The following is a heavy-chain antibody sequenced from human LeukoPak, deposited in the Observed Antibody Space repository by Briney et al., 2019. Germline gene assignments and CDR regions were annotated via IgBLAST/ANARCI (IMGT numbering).Heavy chain of an antibody. CDR1: GGSISNYY. D-gene: IGHD3-10*01. CDR3: ARVDRKIWFGETQYYFDY. J-gene: IGHJ4*02. V-gene: IGHV4-59*01. CDR2: IYYSGST. Sequence: SETLSLTCTVSGGSISNYYWSWIRQPPGKGLEWIGYIYYSGSTNYNPSLKSRVTISVDTSKNQFSLKLSSVTAADTAVYYCARVDRKIWFGETQYYFDYWGQGTLVTVSS.